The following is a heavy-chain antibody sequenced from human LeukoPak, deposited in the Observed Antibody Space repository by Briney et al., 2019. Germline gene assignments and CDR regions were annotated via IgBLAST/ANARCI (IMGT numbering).Heavy chain of an antibody. CDR3: ARAATRYYYDSSGYPWRFDY. CDR1: GGSISCGGYS. D-gene: IGHD3-22*01. J-gene: IGHJ4*02. Sequence: SETLSLTCAVSGGSISCGGYSWSWIRQPPGKGLEWIGYIYHSGSTYYNPSLKSRVTISVDRSKNQFSLKLSSVTAADTAVYYCARAATRYYYDSSGYPWRFDYWGQGTLVTVSS. V-gene: IGHV4-30-2*01. CDR2: IYHSGST.